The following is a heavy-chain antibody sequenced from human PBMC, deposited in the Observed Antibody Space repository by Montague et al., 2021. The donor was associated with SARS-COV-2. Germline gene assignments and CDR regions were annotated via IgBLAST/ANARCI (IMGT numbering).Heavy chain of an antibody. CDR2: ISGDGGST. Sequence: SLRLSCAASGFTFDDYAMHWVRQAPGKSLEWVSLISGDGGSTYYADSAKGRFTISRDNSKNSLYLQMNSLRTEDTALYYRAKDWDYWGQGTLVTVSS. CDR1: GFTFDDYA. CDR3: AKDWDY. J-gene: IGHJ4*02. V-gene: IGHV3-43*02.